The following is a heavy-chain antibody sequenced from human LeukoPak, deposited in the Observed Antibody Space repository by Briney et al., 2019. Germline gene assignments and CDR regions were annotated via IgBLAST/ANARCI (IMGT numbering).Heavy chain of an antibody. CDR2: MNPNSGNT. CDR1: GYIFNGYD. D-gene: IGHD7-27*01. Sequence: ASVKVSCKASGYIFNGYDINWVRQATGQGLEWMGWMNPNSGNTGYAQKFQGRVTMTRDTSISTAYMELSSLISEDTAVYYCAREPMRGRAGDNAFDIWGQGTVVTVSS. CDR3: AREPMRGRAGDNAFDI. J-gene: IGHJ3*02. V-gene: IGHV1-8*01.